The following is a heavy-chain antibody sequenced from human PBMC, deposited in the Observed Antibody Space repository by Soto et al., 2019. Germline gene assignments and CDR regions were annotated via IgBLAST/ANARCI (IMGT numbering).Heavy chain of an antibody. CDR1: GYTLTELS. V-gene: IGHV1-24*01. CDR2: FDPEDGET. J-gene: IGHJ4*02. Sequence: ASVKGSCKVSGYTLTELSMHWVRQAPGKGLEWMGGFDPEDGETIYAQKFQGRVTMTEDTSTDTAYMELSSLRSEDTAVYYCATGYYDSSGYYYRYWGQGTLVTVSS. CDR3: ATGYYDSSGYYYRY. D-gene: IGHD3-22*01.